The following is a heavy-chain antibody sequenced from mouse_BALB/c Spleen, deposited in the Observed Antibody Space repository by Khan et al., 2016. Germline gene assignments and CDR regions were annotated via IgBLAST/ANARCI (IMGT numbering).Heavy chain of an antibody. J-gene: IGHJ3*01. Sequence: EVQLVESGPGLVKPSQSLSLTCSVTGYSITSGYYWNWIRQFPGNKLEWMGYISYDGSNNYNPSLKNRISITRDTSKNQFFLKLNSVTTEDTAKYYCATYGNYEEFAYWGQGTLVTVSA. CDR1: GYSITSGYY. V-gene: IGHV3-6*02. D-gene: IGHD2-1*01. CDR3: ATYGNYEEFAY. CDR2: ISYDGSN.